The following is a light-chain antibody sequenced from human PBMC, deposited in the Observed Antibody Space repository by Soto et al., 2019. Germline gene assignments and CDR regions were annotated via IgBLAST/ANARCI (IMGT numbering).Light chain of an antibody. CDR2: WAS. CDR1: QSVLFSSNNLNY. V-gene: IGKV4-1*01. CDR3: QQHYSTPLT. Sequence: DIVLTQSPDSLAVSLGARATINCKSSQSVLFSSNNLNYLAWYQQKPGQPPKLLIYWASTRDSGVPDRFSGSGSGTNFTLIINSLQAEDVAVYCCQQHYSTPLTFGGGTNVEIK. J-gene: IGKJ4*01.